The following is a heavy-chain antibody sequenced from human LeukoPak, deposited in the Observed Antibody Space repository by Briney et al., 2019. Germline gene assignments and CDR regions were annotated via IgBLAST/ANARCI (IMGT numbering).Heavy chain of an antibody. Sequence: PGGSLRLSCAASGFTFSSYGMHWVRQAPGKGLEWVAVISNDGSNKYYADPVKCRFTISRDNSKNTLYLQMNSLRAEDTAVYYCARGVSDSPDDYFDYWGQGTLVTVSS. CDR2: ISNDGSNK. D-gene: IGHD3-22*01. V-gene: IGHV3-30*03. CDR1: GFTFSSYG. CDR3: ARGVSDSPDDYFDY. J-gene: IGHJ4*02.